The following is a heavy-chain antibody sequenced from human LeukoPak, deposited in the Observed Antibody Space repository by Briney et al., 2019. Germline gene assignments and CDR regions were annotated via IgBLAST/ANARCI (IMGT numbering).Heavy chain of an antibody. D-gene: IGHD6-13*01. CDR1: GGTFSSYA. CDR3: ARATAGDTGGYYYYYLDV. Sequence: SLKVSCKASGGTFSSYAISWVRQAPGQGLEWVGGIIPIFGTANYAQKLQGRVTISAYESTSTHYMELRSLRSANTAVYYCARATAGDTGGYYYYYLDVLGKGTTVTVSS. CDR2: IIPIFGTA. V-gene: IGHV1-69*13. J-gene: IGHJ6*03.